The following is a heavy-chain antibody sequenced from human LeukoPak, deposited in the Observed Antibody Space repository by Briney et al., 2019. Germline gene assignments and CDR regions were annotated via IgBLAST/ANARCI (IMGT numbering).Heavy chain of an antibody. Sequence: PSETLSLTCAVSGGSISSGGHSWSWIRQPPGKGLEWIGYIYRSGSTYYNPSLKSRVTISVDTSKNQFSLKLSSVTAADTAVYYCARQKSTVTTTHFDYWGQGTLVTVSS. CDR3: ARQKSTVTTTHFDY. D-gene: IGHD4-11*01. CDR2: IYRSGST. J-gene: IGHJ4*02. V-gene: IGHV4-30-2*03. CDR1: GGSISSGGHS.